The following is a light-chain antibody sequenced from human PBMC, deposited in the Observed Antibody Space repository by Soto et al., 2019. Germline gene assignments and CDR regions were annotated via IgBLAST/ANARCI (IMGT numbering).Light chain of an antibody. CDR2: DVR. CDR3: SSYTSLSTYV. CDR1: SSDVGGYNF. Sequence: QSALTQPASVSGSPGQSITISCTGTSSDVGGYNFVSWYQQHPGKAPKLMIYDVRNRPSGVSNRFSGSKSDNTASLTISGLQAEDEADYYCSSYTSLSTYVFGTGTKLTVL. J-gene: IGLJ1*01. V-gene: IGLV2-14*01.